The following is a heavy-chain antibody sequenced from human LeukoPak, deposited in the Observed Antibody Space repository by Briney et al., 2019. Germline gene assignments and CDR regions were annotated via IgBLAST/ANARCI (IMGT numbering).Heavy chain of an antibody. Sequence: SQTLSLTCALSVDSVSSNSAAWNWIRQSPSRGLEWLGRTYYRSKWYNDYAVSVKSRITINPDTSKNQFSLQLNSVTPEDTAVYYCARAGRYFDWFPFDYWGQGTLVTVSS. J-gene: IGHJ4*02. V-gene: IGHV6-1*01. CDR3: ARAGRYFDWFPFDY. CDR2: TYYRSKWYN. CDR1: VDSVSSNSAA. D-gene: IGHD3-9*01.